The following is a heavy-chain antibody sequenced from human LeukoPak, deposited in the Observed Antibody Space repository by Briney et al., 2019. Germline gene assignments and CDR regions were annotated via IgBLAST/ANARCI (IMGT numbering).Heavy chain of an antibody. CDR2: ISGTGGTT. Sequence: GGSLRLSCVVSGFTFSSYAMSWVRQVPGNGLEWVSAISGTGGTTYYADSVKGRFTISRDNSKNTLYLQMNSLRAEDTAVYYCAKAYSYYYDSSGYYYGPFDYWGQGTLVTVSS. CDR3: AKAYSYYYDSSGYYYGPFDY. D-gene: IGHD3-22*01. CDR1: GFTFSSYA. J-gene: IGHJ4*02. V-gene: IGHV3-23*01.